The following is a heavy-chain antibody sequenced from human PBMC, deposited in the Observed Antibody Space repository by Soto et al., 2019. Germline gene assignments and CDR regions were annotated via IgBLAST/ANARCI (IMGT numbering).Heavy chain of an antibody. Sequence: QLQLQESGSGLVKPSQTLSLTCGVSGASITSAGYSWNWVRQTPGKGLEWIGYVYPTGRTSYNPSLKSRVTMSLERSKNQFSLRLSSVTVADTAVYFCVRHSYSYGFDYWGQGALVTVSS. V-gene: IGHV4-30-2*01. CDR1: GASITSAGYS. CDR2: VYPTGRT. CDR3: VRHSYSYGFDY. J-gene: IGHJ4*02. D-gene: IGHD5-18*01.